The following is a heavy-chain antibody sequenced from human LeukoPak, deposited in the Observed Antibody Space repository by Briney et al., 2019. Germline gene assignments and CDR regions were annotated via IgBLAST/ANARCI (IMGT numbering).Heavy chain of an antibody. CDR1: GFIFSSYD. CDR2: ISYDGINK. Sequence: GGSLRLSCAASGFIFSSYDMHWVRQAPGKGLEWVAVISYDGINKFYADSVKGRFTISRDNSKNTLYLQMGSLRTEDTAVYYCARTTGTTLTDYYYYGMDVWGQGTTVTVSS. CDR3: ARTTGTTLTDYYYYGMDV. V-gene: IGHV3-30*03. J-gene: IGHJ6*02. D-gene: IGHD1-1*01.